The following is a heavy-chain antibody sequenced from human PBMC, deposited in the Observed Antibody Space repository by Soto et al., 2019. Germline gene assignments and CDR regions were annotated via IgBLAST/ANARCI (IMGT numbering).Heavy chain of an antibody. Sequence: ASVKVSCKASGYTFTSYAIHWVRQAPGQSLEWMGWINAGNGNTRYSEKFQGRVTITRDTSASTAYMDLSSLISEDTAVYYCAKDFDYYYYAMDVWGQGTKVTVSS. D-gene: IGHD3-3*01. J-gene: IGHJ6*02. CDR3: AKDFDYYYYAMDV. V-gene: IGHV1-3*01. CDR1: GYTFTSYA. CDR2: INAGNGNT.